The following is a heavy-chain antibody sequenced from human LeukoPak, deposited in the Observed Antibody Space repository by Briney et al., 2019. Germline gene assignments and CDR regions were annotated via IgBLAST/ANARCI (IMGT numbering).Heavy chain of an antibody. CDR2: INHSGST. Sequence: SETLSLTCAVYGGAFGGYYWSWIRQPPGKGLEWIGEINHSGSTNYNPSLKSRVTISVDTSKNQFSLKLSSVTAADTAVYYCARGPYSGYGIDYWGQGTLVTVSS. CDR1: GGAFGGYY. V-gene: IGHV4-34*01. J-gene: IGHJ4*02. CDR3: ARGPYSGYGIDY. D-gene: IGHD5-12*01.